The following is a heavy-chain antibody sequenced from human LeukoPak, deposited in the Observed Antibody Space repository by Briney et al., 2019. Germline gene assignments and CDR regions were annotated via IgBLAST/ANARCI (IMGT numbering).Heavy chain of an antibody. CDR3: ARQGGGLVPAAISFDY. CDR2: INHSGST. Sequence: SETLSLTCAVYGGSFSGYYWSWIRQPPGKGLEWIGEINHSGSTNYNPSLKGRVTISVDTSKNQFSLKLSSVTAADTAVYYCARQGGGLVPAAISFDYWGQGTLVTVSS. J-gene: IGHJ4*02. CDR1: GGSFSGYY. D-gene: IGHD2-2*01. V-gene: IGHV4-34*01.